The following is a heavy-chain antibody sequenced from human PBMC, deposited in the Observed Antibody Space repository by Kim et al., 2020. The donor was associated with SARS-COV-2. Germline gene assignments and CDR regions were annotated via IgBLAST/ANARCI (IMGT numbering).Heavy chain of an antibody. Sequence: GGSLRLSCATSGFTFGTYEMIWVRQAPGKGPEWISYISSRASTIYYAASVEGRFTVSRDNANNSVYLHMKSVRAEDTGVYYCTRLEWLLSGDVVFDSWGQGALVTVSS. V-gene: IGHV3-48*03. D-gene: IGHD3-3*01. CDR2: ISSRASTI. CDR1: GFTFGTYE. J-gene: IGHJ4*02. CDR3: TRLEWLLSGDVVFDS.